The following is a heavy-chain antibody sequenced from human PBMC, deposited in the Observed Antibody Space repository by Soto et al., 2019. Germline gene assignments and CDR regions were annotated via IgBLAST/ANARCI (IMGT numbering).Heavy chain of an antibody. J-gene: IGHJ4*02. V-gene: IGHV4-34*01. CDR3: ARALTDGSGSYYRYFDY. Sequence: SETLSLTCAVYGGSFSGYYWSWIRQPPGKGLEWIGEINHSGSTNYNPSLKSRVTISVDTSKNQFSLKLSSVTAADTAVYYCARALTDGSGSYYRYFDYWGQGTLVTVSS. CDR1: GGSFSGYY. D-gene: IGHD3-10*01. CDR2: INHSGST.